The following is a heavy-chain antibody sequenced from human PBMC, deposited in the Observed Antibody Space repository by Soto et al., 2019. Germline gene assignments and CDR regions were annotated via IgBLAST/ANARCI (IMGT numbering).Heavy chain of an antibody. CDR1: GYTFKSYD. V-gene: IGHV1-18*04. D-gene: IGHD5-12*01. J-gene: IGHJ6*02. Sequence: ASVKVSCKASGYTFKSYDVMWVRKAPGQGLEWMGWISGHNGKADYAENFQGRVIMTTDTSTATASMDLRGLRSDDTAVCYCARKGYIGNFAMDVWSQGTTVTVSS. CDR2: ISGHNGKA. CDR3: ARKGYIGNFAMDV.